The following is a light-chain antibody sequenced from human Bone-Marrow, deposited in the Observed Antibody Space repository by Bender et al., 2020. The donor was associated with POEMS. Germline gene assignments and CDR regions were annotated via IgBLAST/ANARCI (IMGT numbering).Light chain of an antibody. CDR2: NNS. CDR3: ATWDDSLDGWV. CDR1: SSKFGSYP. J-gene: IGLJ3*02. Sequence: QSVLTQPPSASGTPGQRVTISCSGSSSKFGSYPVNWYQQLPGAAPKLVIFNNSQRPSGVPDRFSGSNSGTSASLAISGLLSDDGADFYFATWDDSLDGWVFGGGTQLTVL. V-gene: IGLV1-44*01.